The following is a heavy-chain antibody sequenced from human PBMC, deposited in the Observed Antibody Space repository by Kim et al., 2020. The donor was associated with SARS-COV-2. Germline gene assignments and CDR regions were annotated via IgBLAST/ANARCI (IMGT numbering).Heavy chain of an antibody. CDR2: SGKT. CDR3: ARRGGLDV. V-gene: IGHV4-4*09. J-gene: IGHJ6*02. Sequence: SGKTNYNPSLKSRVTISIDKSKNQFSLKVSSVPAADTAVYYCARRGGLDVWGHGTTVTVSS.